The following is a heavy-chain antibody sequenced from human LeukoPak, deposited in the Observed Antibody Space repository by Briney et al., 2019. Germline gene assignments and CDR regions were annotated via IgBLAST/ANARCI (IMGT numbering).Heavy chain of an antibody. Sequence: GGSLRLSCAASGLIFRSYWMHWVRQAPGKGLVWVSTINSDGSSTTYADSVKGRFTISRDNAKNTLYLQMNSLRVEDTVVYYCARGPPWYFDLWGRGTLVTVSS. V-gene: IGHV3-74*01. CDR1: GLIFRSYW. CDR3: ARGPPWYFDL. D-gene: IGHD6-25*01. J-gene: IGHJ2*01. CDR2: INSDGSST.